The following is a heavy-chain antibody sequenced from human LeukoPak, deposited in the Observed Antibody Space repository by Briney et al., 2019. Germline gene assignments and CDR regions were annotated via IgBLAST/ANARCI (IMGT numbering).Heavy chain of an antibody. J-gene: IGHJ4*02. CDR3: AREDYCSSTSCYTHLDY. CDR1: GGSISSGSYY. CDR2: IYTSGST. Sequence: PSQTLSLTCTVSGGSISSGSYYWSWIRQPAGKGLEWIGRIYTSGSTNYNPSLKSRVTISVDTSKNQISLKLSSVTAADTAVYYCAREDYCSSTSCYTHLDYWGQGTLVTVSS. D-gene: IGHD2-2*02. V-gene: IGHV4-61*02.